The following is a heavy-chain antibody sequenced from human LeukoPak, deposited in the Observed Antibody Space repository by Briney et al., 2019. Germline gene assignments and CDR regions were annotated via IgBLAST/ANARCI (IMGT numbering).Heavy chain of an antibody. D-gene: IGHD3-16*01. CDR1: GFSISSYE. J-gene: IGHJ4*02. CDR3: ARDRGSHDHLFDY. CDR2: LSSSGTI. V-gene: IGHV3-48*03. Sequence: PGGSLRLSCAASGFSISSYEMNWVRQAPGKGLEWVSYLSSSGTIYYADSVKGRFTISRDNPKNTLFLQMNSLRDEDTAVYYCARDRGSHDHLFDYWGQGTLVTVSS.